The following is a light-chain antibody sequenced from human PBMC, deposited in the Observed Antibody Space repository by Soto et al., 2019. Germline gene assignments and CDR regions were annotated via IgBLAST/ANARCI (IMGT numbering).Light chain of an antibody. J-gene: IGKJ1*01. V-gene: IGKV3-20*01. CDR3: HQYGISPPRT. CDR2: GAS. CDR1: QSVISNY. Sequence: EIFVTQSPAILSVSPGESVTLSCRASQSVISNYLAWYQHKPGQAPRLLIYGASSRATGIPDRFSGSGSGTDFTLTIGRLEPEDFAVYYCHQYGISPPRTFGQGTKVDI.